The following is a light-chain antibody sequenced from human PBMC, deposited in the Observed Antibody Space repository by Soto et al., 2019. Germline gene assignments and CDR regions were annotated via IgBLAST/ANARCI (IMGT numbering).Light chain of an antibody. V-gene: IGLV1-40*01. CDR3: QSYDTSLGGYYV. CDR2: GTT. CDR1: SSSIGAGFD. J-gene: IGLJ1*01. Sequence: QSVLTQPASVSGAPGQRVTISCTGSSSSIGAGFDVHWFQHFPGTAPKLLIYGTTNRPSGVPDRFSGSKSGASASLAITGLQAEDEADYYCQSYDTSLGGYYVFGTGTKVT.